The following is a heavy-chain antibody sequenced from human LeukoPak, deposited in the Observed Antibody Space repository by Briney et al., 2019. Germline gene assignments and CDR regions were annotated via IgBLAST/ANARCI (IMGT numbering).Heavy chain of an antibody. V-gene: IGHV5-51*01. CDR3: ASRDYGSGSYYKAAFDI. CDR2: IYPGDSDT. CDR1: GYSFSRHW. Sequence: GESLKISCMASGYSFSRHWIAWVRQLPGKGLEWMGIIYPGDSDTRYSPSFQGQVTISADKSISTAYLQWSSLKASDTAMYYCASRDYGSGSYYKAAFDIWGQGTMVTVSS. D-gene: IGHD3-10*01. J-gene: IGHJ3*02.